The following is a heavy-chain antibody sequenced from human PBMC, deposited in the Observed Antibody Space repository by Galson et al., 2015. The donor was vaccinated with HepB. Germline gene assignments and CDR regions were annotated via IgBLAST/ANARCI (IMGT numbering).Heavy chain of an antibody. V-gene: IGHV3-23*01. CDR3: ARYAHSRQGSDY. J-gene: IGHJ4*02. CDR1: GFTFSSHA. CDR2: ISGSGGTT. Sequence: SLRLSCAASGFTFSSHAMSWVRQAPGKGLEWVSAISGSGGTTYYADSVKGRFTISRDNSKNTLYLQMNSLRVEDTAVYYCARYAHSRQGSDYWGQGTLVTVSS. D-gene: IGHD2-2*01.